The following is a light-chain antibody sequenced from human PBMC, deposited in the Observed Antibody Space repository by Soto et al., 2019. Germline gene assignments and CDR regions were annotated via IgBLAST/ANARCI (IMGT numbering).Light chain of an antibody. Sequence: EIVLTQSPATLSLSPGERATLSCRASQSVSSYLAWYQQKPGQAPRLLIHDASSRATGIPARFRGIGSGTDFTLTISGLETEDFAVYYCQQRSNWLTFGGGTKVEIK. J-gene: IGKJ4*01. CDR1: QSVSSY. V-gene: IGKV3-11*01. CDR3: QQRSNWLT. CDR2: DAS.